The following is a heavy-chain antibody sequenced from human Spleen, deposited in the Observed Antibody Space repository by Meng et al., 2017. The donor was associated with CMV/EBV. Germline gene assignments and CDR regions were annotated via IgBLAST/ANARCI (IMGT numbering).Heavy chain of an antibody. CDR2: ISHTGST. D-gene: IGHD1/OR15-1a*01. CDR1: GGSLNGYY. J-gene: IGHJ4*02. Sequence: SETLSLTCGVYGGSLNGYYWNWIRQSPGKGLEWIGDISHTGSTNYIPSLKSRLTISIDTSKSQFSLKLTSVTAADTAVYYYVRLRREHLARGVLDYWGQGTPVTVSS. CDR3: VRLRREHLARGVLDY. V-gene: IGHV4-34*01.